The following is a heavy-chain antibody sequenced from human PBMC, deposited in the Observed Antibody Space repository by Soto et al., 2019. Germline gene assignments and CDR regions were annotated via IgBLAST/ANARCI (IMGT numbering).Heavy chain of an antibody. D-gene: IGHD1-26*01. CDR2: INADNGNR. J-gene: IGHJ4*02. Sequence: QVQLVQSGAEVKKPGASVQVSCKASGYTFTSYGISWVRQAPGQGLEWMGWINADNGNRNYAQKFQGRVTMTTDTSTSTAYMEVRSLRSDDTAVYYCAISRIVGDFDYWGQGTLVTVSS. CDR3: AISRIVGDFDY. V-gene: IGHV1-18*04. CDR1: GYTFTSYG.